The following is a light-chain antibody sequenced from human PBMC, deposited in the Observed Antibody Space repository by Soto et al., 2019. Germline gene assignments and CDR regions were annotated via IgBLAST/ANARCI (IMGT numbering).Light chain of an antibody. CDR3: SSFSTSITPCV. CDR1: SSDIGGHNY. Sequence: QSALTQPASVSGSPGQSITISCTGTSSDIGGHNYVSWYQQAPGKAPKLMIYEVTNRPSGVSNRFSGSKSGNTDSLTISGLQPEDEADYYCSSFSTSITPCVFGTGTKVTVL. V-gene: IGLV2-14*01. J-gene: IGLJ1*01. CDR2: EVT.